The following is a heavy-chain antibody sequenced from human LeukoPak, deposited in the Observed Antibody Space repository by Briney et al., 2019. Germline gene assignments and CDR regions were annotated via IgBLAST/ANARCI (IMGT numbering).Heavy chain of an antibody. J-gene: IGHJ3*01. Sequence: SETLSLTCAVSGYSISSTSWWGWIRQPPGKGLEWIGYIYYSGSTYYNPSLKSRVTMSVDTSKNQFSLKLSSVTAVDTAVYYCARTNERERGGESFHFWGQGTMVTVSS. CDR2: IYYSGST. V-gene: IGHV4-28*01. CDR1: GYSISSTSW. D-gene: IGHD1-1*01. CDR3: ARTNERERGGESFHF.